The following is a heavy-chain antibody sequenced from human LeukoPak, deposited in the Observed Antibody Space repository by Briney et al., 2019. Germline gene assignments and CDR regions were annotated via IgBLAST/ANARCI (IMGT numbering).Heavy chain of an antibody. V-gene: IGHV3-21*01. D-gene: IGHD5-18*01. CDR3: ARDCGYSYGYGC. CDR1: GFTFSSYS. Sequence: GGSLRLSCAASGFTFSSYSMNWVRQAPGKGLEWVSFISSSSSSYIYYADSVKGRFTISRDNAKNSLYLQMNSLRAEDTAVYYCARDCGYSYGYGCWGQGALVTVSS. J-gene: IGHJ4*02. CDR2: ISSSSSSYI.